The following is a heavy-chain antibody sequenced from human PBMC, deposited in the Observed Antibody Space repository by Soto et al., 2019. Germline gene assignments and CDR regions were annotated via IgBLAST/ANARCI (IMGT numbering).Heavy chain of an antibody. CDR2: INPNSGGT. CDR3: ARSNYYYYGMDV. Sequence: ASVKVCSKAPGDTFTGYYLHSLRHAPGKGLEWMGWINPNSGGTNYAQKFQGWVTMTRDTSISTAYMELSRLRSDDTAVYYCARSNYYYYGMDVWGQGTTVTVSS. CDR1: GDTFTGYY. V-gene: IGHV1-2*04. J-gene: IGHJ6*02. D-gene: IGHD2-8*01.